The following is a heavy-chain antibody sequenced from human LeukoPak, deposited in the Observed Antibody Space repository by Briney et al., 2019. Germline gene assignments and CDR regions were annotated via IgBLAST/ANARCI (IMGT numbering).Heavy chain of an antibody. CDR3: AKEILRYFDWLPPDYYGMDV. D-gene: IGHD3-9*01. J-gene: IGHJ6*04. Sequence: GRSLRLSCAASGFTFSSYGMHWVRQAPGKGLEWVAGISYDGSNKYYADPVKGRFTISRDNSKNTLYLQMNSLRAEDTAVYYCAKEILRYFDWLPPDYYGMDVWGKGTTVTVSS. CDR1: GFTFSSYG. CDR2: ISYDGSNK. V-gene: IGHV3-30*18.